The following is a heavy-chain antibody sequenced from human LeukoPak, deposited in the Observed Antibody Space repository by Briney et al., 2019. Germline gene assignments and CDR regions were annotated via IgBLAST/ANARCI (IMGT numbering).Heavy chain of an antibody. CDR3: ARAQDYRLVPFDY. J-gene: IGHJ4*02. CDR2: ISYDGSNK. CDR1: GFTFSSYA. V-gene: IGHV3-30-3*01. D-gene: IGHD3-9*01. Sequence: GGSLRLSCAASGFTFSSYAMHWVRQAPGKGLEWVAVISYDGSNKYYADSVKGRFTISRDNSKSTLYLQMNSLRAEDTAVYYCARAQDYRLVPFDYWGQGTLVTVSS.